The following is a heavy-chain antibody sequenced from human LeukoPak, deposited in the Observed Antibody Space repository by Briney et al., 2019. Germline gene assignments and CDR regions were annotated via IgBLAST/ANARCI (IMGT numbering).Heavy chain of an antibody. V-gene: IGHV4-34*01. J-gene: IGHJ4*02. CDR2: IYYSGST. D-gene: IGHD4-17*01. Sequence: ETLSLTCAVYGGSFSGYYWSWIRQPPGKGLEWIGSIYYSGSTYYNPSLKSRVTISVDTSKNQFSLKLSSVTAADTAVYYCARVFYGDQFNYWGQGTLVTVSS. CDR1: GGSFSGYY. CDR3: ARVFYGDQFNY.